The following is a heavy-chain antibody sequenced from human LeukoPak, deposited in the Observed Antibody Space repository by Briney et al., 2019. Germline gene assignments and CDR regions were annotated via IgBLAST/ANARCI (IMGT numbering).Heavy chain of an antibody. V-gene: IGHV1-18*01. CDR2: ISAYNGNT. CDR1: GYTFTSYG. CDR3: ARGDSSSYYYYYMDV. J-gene: IGHJ6*03. Sequence: ASVKVTCKASGYTFTSYGISWVRQAPGQGLEWMGWISAYNGNTNYAQKLQGRVTMTTDTSTSTAYMELRSLRSDDTAVYYCARGDSSSYYYYYMDVWGKGTTVTVSS. D-gene: IGHD2-21*01.